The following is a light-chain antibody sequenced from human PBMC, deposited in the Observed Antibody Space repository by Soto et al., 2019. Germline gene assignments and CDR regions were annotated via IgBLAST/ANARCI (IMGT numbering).Light chain of an antibody. V-gene: IGKV3-11*01. CDR1: QSVSSY. CDR2: DAS. CDR3: QQHGNLPLT. J-gene: IGKJ4*01. Sequence: EIVLTHSPATLSLSPGERATLSCRASQSVSSYLAWYQQKPGQTPRLVIYDASNRATGVPARFSGRVTGTESTLTFSSREPEDVPAYYGQQHGNLPLTFGGGTKVDIK.